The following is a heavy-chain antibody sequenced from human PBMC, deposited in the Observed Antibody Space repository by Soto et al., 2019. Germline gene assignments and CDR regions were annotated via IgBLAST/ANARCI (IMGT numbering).Heavy chain of an antibody. J-gene: IGHJ4*02. CDR2: TYYRSKWYN. CDR1: GDSVSSNSAA. Sequence: QTLSLTCAISGDSVSSNSAAWNWIRQSPSRGLEWLGRTYYRSKWYNDYAVSVKSRITINPDTSKNQFSLQLNSVTPEDTAVYYCARNIVVVVAATLPFDYWGQGTLVTVSS. V-gene: IGHV6-1*01. CDR3: ARNIVVVVAATLPFDY. D-gene: IGHD2-15*01.